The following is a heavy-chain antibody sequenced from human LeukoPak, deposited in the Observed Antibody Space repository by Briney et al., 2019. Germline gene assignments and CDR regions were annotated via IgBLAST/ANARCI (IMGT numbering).Heavy chain of an antibody. V-gene: IGHV4-34*01. D-gene: IGHD1-26*01. J-gene: IGHJ6*03. CDR3: ARVSGSYYSYYYYYMDV. CDR2: INHSGST. CDR1: GGSFSAYY. Sequence: PSETLSLACAVYGGSFSAYYWSWIRQPPGKGLEWIGEINHSGSTNYNPSLKSRVTISIDTSKNQFSLKLSSVTAADTAVYYCARVSGSYYSYYYYYMDVWGKGTTVTVSS.